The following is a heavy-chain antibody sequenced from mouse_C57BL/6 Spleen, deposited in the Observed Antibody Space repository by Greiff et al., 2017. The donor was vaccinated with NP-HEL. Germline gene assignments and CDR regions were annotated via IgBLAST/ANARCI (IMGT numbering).Heavy chain of an antibody. J-gene: IGHJ1*03. CDR2: IDPEDGET. V-gene: IGHV14-2*01. Sequence: EVQLQQSGAELVKPGASVKLSCTASGFNIKDYYMHWVKQRTEQGLEWIGRIDPEDGETKYAPNFQGKATITADTSSNTANLQLSSLTSEDTAVDYCARIDDGHHGYFDVWGTGTTVTVAS. D-gene: IGHD2-3*01. CDR3: ARIDDGHHGYFDV. CDR1: GFNIKDYY.